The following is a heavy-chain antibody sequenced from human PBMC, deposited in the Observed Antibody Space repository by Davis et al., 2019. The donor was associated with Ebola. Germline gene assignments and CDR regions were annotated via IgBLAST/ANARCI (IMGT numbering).Heavy chain of an antibody. CDR1: GYSFTSYW. Sequence: GESLKISCKGSGYSFTSYWSGWVRQMPGKGLEWMGIIYPGDSDTRYSPSFQGQVPISADKSISTAYLQWSSLKASDTAMYYCARRRTTVVRGGGAFDIWGQGTMVTVSS. J-gene: IGHJ3*02. V-gene: IGHV5-51*01. D-gene: IGHD4-23*01. CDR2: IYPGDSDT. CDR3: ARRRTTVVRGGGAFDI.